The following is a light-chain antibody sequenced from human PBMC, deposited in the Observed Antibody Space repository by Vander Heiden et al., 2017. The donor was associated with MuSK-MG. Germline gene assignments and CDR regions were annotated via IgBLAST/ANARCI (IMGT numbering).Light chain of an antibody. CDR1: SSNIGDNA. V-gene: IGLV1-44*01. Sequence: QSLLTQPPSASGTPGQRVPISCSGRSSNIGDNAVDWYKQRPESAPNLLIYGDNPRRSGVPDRCSGSKSGTSASLATSGLQAEEEADYYCAAWDDSRNGYVFGTGAKVTVL. CDR2: GDN. CDR3: AAWDDSRNGYV. J-gene: IGLJ1*01.